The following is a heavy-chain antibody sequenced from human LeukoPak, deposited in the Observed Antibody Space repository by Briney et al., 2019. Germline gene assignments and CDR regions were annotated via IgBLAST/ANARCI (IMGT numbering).Heavy chain of an antibody. J-gene: IGHJ4*02. V-gene: IGHV1-46*01. CDR2: INPSGGST. Sequence: WSSVKVSSKASGYTFTSYYMHWVRQAPGQGLEWMGIINPSGGSTSYAQKFQGRVTMTRDTSTSTVYMELSSLRSEDTAVYYCARDYSDYYDSSGYYHSFDYWGQGTLVTVSS. CDR3: ARDYSDYYDSSGYYHSFDY. CDR1: GYTFTSYY. D-gene: IGHD3-22*01.